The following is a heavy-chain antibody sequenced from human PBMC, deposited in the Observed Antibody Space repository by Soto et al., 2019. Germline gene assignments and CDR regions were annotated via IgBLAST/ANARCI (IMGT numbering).Heavy chain of an antibody. CDR2: IVPAGEIT. J-gene: IGHJ6*02. V-gene: IGHV1-46*01. D-gene: IGHD2-8*01. Sequence: QVQLVQSGAEVKEPGASAKISCRASGYNLMTSNMHWVRQAPGQGLEWMGLIVPAGEITKYAEKFQDGVYMTRDTSTNTAYMYLSSLRSTDTGVYYCARPMYAIFDSYGLEVWGQGTPVTVSS. CDR1: GYNLMTSN. CDR3: ARPMYAIFDSYGLEV.